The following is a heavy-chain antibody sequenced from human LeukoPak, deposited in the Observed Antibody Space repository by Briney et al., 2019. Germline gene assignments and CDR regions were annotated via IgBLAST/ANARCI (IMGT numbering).Heavy chain of an antibody. J-gene: IGHJ4*02. CDR1: GFTFSDYY. Sequence: PGGSLRLSCAASGFTFSDYYMSWIRQAPGKGLEWVSYISSSNRYTNYADSVKGRFTISRDNAKNSLYLQMNSLRAEDTAVYYCAKGNLRGPPPNIDYWGQGTLVTVSS. CDR3: AKGNLRGPPPNIDY. D-gene: IGHD5/OR15-5a*01. V-gene: IGHV3-11*05. CDR2: ISSSNRYT.